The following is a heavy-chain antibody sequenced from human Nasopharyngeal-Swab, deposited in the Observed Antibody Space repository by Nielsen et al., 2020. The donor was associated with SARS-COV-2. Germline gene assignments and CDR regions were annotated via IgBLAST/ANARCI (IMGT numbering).Heavy chain of an antibody. CDR2: MSHDGSNK. CDR3: ARARPRLSRSIAAAGLDTFEI. J-gene: IGHJ3*02. CDR1: GFTFSSYA. D-gene: IGHD6-13*01. Sequence: GGSLRLSCAAYGFTFSSYAMHWVRQAPGKGLEWVAFMSHDGSNKYYADSVKGRFTISRDNSNNTLYLQMSSLRPEDTAVYFCARARPRLSRSIAAAGLDTFEIWGQGTMVTVSS. V-gene: IGHV3-30-3*01.